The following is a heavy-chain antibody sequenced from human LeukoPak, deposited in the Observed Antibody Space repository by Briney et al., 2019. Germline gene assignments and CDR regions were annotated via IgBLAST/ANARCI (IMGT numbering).Heavy chain of an antibody. D-gene: IGHD3-16*01. Sequence: SETLSLTCTVSGGSISSSSYYWSWIRQPPGKGLEWIGEINHSGSTNYNPSLKSRVTISVDTSKNQFSLKLSSVTAADTAVYYCARVWVMVDYWGQGTLVTVSS. CDR2: INHSGST. V-gene: IGHV4-39*07. CDR1: GGSISSSSYY. J-gene: IGHJ4*02. CDR3: ARVWVMVDY.